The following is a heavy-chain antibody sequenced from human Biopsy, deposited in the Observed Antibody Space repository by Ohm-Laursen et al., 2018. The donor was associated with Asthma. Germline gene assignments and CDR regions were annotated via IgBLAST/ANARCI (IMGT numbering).Heavy chain of an antibody. CDR3: ARESSVAGSSDFDY. Sequence: SLRLSCAASGFSVSSNYMSWVRQAPGKGLEWVSVIYSGGSTYYADSVKGRFTISRDNSKDTVYLQMNSLRAEDTAVYYCARESSVAGSSDFDYWGQGTLVTVSS. J-gene: IGHJ4*02. V-gene: IGHV3-53*05. CDR1: GFSVSSNY. D-gene: IGHD6-19*01. CDR2: IYSGGST.